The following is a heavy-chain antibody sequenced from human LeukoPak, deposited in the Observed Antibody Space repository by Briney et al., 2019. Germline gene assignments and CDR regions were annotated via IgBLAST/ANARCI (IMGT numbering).Heavy chain of an antibody. V-gene: IGHV3-74*01. CDR2: INSDGSST. CDR1: GFTFSRYW. D-gene: IGHD3-22*01. J-gene: IGHJ5*02. CDR3: ASSSGGFNWFDP. Sequence: QPGGSPRLSCAASGFTFSRYWMHWVRQAPGKGLVWVSRINSDGSSTNYADSVKGRFTISRDNAKNTLYLQMNSLRVEDTAVYYCASSSGGFNWFDPWGQGTLVTVSS.